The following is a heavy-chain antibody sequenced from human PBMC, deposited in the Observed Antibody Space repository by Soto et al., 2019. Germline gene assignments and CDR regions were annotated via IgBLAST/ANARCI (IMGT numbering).Heavy chain of an antibody. V-gene: IGHV1-18*01. CDR2: ISAYNGNT. D-gene: IGHD3-10*01. J-gene: IGHJ4*02. CDR3: ARLHFGSGSYWAY. CDR1: GYTFTSYG. Sequence: QVQLVQSGAEVKKPGASVKVSCKASGYTFTSYGISWVRQAPGQGLEWMGWISAYNGNTNYAQKLQDRVTMTTDTPTSTAYRELRSLRSDDTAVYYCARLHFGSGSYWAYWGQGTLVTVSS.